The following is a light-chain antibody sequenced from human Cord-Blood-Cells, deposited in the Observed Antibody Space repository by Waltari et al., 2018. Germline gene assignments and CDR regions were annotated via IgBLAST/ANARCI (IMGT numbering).Light chain of an antibody. V-gene: IGKV3-20*01. CDR3: QQYGSSPRGYT. CDR2: GAS. J-gene: IGKJ2*01. CDR1: QSVSSSY. Sequence: EIVLTQSPGTLSLSPGERATLSRRASQSVSSSYLAWYQQKPGQAPRPLIYGASSRATGIPDRFSGSGSGTDFTLTISRLEPEDFAVYYCQQYGSSPRGYTFGQGTKLEIK.